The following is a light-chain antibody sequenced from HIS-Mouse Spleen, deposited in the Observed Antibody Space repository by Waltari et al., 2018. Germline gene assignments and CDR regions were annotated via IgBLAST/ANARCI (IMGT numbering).Light chain of an antibody. CDR1: QRISSY. V-gene: IGKV1-39*01. CDR2: AAS. CDR3: QQSYSTPR. J-gene: IGKJ5*01. Sequence: DIQMTQSPSSLSASVGDRVTITCRASQRISSYLNWYQQKPGKAPKLLIYAASSLQSGVPSRFSGSGSGTDFTLTISSLQPEDFATYYCQQSYSTPRFGQGTRLEIK.